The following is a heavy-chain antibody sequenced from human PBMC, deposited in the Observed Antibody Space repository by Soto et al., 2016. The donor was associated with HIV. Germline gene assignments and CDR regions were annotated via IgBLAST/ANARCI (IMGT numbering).Heavy chain of an antibody. CDR2: ISGSGSST. CDR1: GFTFNSYA. V-gene: IGHV3-23*01. CDR3: AKAGWAKLGKWLPANYYFDY. Sequence: EVQLLESGGGLVQPGGSLRLSCAASGFTFNSYAMNWVRQAPGKGLEWVSTISGSGSSTYYADSVKGRFTISRDNSKNTLYLQMNSLRAEDTAVYYCAKAGWAKLGKWLPANYYFDYWGQGTLVTVSS. J-gene: IGHJ4*02. D-gene: IGHD6-19*01.